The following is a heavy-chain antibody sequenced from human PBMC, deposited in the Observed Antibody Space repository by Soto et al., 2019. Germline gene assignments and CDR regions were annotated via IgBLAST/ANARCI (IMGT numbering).Heavy chain of an antibody. V-gene: IGHV3-30*03. CDR3: ARWGTTGGLDV. CDR1: GFTFRSYV. Sequence: QVQLVESGGGVVQPGTSLRLSCVGSGFTFRSYVIHWVRQAPGKRLEWVALTSYDGSNHFYGDSVKGRFTISRHNSRNTVELQMDSLTLEDTALYYCARWGTTGGLDVWGQGTLVSVSS. D-gene: IGHD3-16*01. CDR2: TSYDGSNH. J-gene: IGHJ4*02.